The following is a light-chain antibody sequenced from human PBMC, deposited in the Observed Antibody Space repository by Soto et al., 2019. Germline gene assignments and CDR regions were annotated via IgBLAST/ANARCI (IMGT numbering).Light chain of an antibody. V-gene: IGLV1-47*02. CDR2: ADS. Sequence: QSVLTQPPSASGTPGQRVTILCSGSKSNIGSNEVYWYQQLPGTAPKFLIYADSLRPSGVPDRFSASESGTSASLTISGLRSEDGAEYYCAVWDDSVFGKIFGGGTKLTVL. CDR1: KSNIGSNE. J-gene: IGLJ2*01. CDR3: AVWDDSVFGKI.